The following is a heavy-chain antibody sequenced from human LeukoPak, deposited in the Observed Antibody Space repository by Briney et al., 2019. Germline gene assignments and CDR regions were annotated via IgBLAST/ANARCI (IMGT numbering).Heavy chain of an antibody. Sequence: PGGSLRLSCAASGFTSSDHYIDWVRQAPGKGLEWVGRTRNKANSYTTAYAASVKGRLTISRDDLKNSLFLQMNSLMTEDTAVYYCARARRGSYPSSDYWGQGTLVTVSS. V-gene: IGHV3-72*01. CDR1: GFTSSDHY. D-gene: IGHD1-26*01. J-gene: IGHJ4*02. CDR3: ARARRGSYPSSDY. CDR2: TRNKANSYTT.